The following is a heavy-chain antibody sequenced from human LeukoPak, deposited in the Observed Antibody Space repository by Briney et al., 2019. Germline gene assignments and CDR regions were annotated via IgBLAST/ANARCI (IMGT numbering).Heavy chain of an antibody. CDR1: GGSISSSSYN. CDR3: ARPPGIAAAWFDP. Sequence: EPPETLSLTCTVSGGSISSSSYNWGWIRQPPGKGLEWIGSFDNSGSTYYNPSLKSRVNISVDTSKDQFSLKLTSVTAADTAVYYCARPPGIAAAWFDPWGQGTPVTVSS. V-gene: IGHV4-39*01. CDR2: FDNSGST. J-gene: IGHJ5*02. D-gene: IGHD6-13*01.